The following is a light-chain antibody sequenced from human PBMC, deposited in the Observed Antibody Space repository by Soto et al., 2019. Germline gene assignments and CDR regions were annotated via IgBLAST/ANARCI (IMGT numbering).Light chain of an antibody. V-gene: IGKV3-15*01. CDR2: GAS. Sequence: ETVMTQSPATLSVSPGERATLSCRASQSVSSKLAWYQQKPGQAPRLIIYGASTRATGIPARFSGSGSGTEFTLTISSLQSEDFAVYYCQQYNNWPRTFGPGTKVDIK. CDR1: QSVSSK. J-gene: IGKJ3*01. CDR3: QQYNNWPRT.